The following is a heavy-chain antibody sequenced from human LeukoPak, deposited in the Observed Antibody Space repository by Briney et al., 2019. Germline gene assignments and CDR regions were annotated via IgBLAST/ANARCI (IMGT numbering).Heavy chain of an antibody. CDR2: ISGSGGIT. CDR1: GFTFANYA. Sequence: GGSLRLSCAASGFTFANYAMSWVRQAPGRGLEWVSSISGSGGITYQPDSVKGRVTIHRDNPKSTVYLQMNSLRAEDTAIYYCAKEGGSGDFDNWGQGTLVTVSS. CDR3: AKEGGSGDFDN. D-gene: IGHD3-16*01. J-gene: IGHJ4*02. V-gene: IGHV3-23*01.